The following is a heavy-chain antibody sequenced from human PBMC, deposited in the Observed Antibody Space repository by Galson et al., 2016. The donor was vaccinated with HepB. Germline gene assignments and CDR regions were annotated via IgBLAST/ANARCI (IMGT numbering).Heavy chain of an antibody. Sequence: SLRLSCAASGFTFSSYWMSWVRQAPGKGLEWLANIKQDGSEKYYVDSVRGRFTISRDNAMNSLYLHMSSLRAEDTDLYYCTRTISATAGIDWGQGTLVTVSS. CDR3: TRTISATAGID. D-gene: IGHD6-13*01. CDR1: GFTFSSYW. CDR2: IKQDGSEK. J-gene: IGHJ4*02. V-gene: IGHV3-7*04.